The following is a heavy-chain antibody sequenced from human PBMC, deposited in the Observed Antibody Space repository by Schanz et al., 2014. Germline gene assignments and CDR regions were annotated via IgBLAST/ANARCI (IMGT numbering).Heavy chain of an antibody. J-gene: IGHJ4*02. CDR3: ARGTDTAMEHRPFDY. Sequence: QLLESGGGLVQPGGSLRLSCAASGFTFSSYAMSWVRQAPGKGLEWISAISGSGVSTHYADSVKGRFTISRDNAKNSLYLQMNSLRAEDTAVYYCARGTDTAMEHRPFDYWGQGTLVTVSS. D-gene: IGHD5-18*01. CDR1: GFTFSSYA. V-gene: IGHV3-23*01. CDR2: ISGSGVST.